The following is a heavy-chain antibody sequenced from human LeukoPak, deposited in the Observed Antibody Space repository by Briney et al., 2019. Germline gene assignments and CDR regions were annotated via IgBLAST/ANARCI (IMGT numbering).Heavy chain of an antibody. CDR2: VGGDDRT. CDR3: AKDLSWWAAADH. CDR1: GFTLTGNA. V-gene: IGHV3-23*01. J-gene: IGHJ1*01. Sequence: GGSLRLSCAASGFTLTGNAMSWVRQAPGRGLEWVSGVGGDDRTHYADSVRGRFTISRDNSMNTVSLDLNRLRVEDTAVYYCAKDLSWWAAADHWGQGALVTVAS. D-gene: IGHD2-15*01.